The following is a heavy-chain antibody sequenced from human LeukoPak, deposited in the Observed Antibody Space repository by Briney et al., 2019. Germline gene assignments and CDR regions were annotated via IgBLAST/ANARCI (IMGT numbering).Heavy chain of an antibody. J-gene: IGHJ4*02. CDR1: GGSFSGYY. D-gene: IGHD1-26*01. CDR2: INHSGST. Sequence: SETLSLTCAVYGGSFSGYYWSWIRQPPEKGLEWIGEINHSGSTNYNPSLKSRVTISVDTSKNQFSLKLSSVTAADTAVYYCARRRGAAYFDYWGQGTLVTVSS. CDR3: ARRRGAAYFDY. V-gene: IGHV4-34*01.